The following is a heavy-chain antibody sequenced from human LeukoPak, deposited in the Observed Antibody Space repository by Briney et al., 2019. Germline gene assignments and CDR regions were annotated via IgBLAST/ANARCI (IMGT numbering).Heavy chain of an antibody. V-gene: IGHV4-59*08. J-gene: IGHJ4*02. CDR2: IYYTGAT. Sequence: PSQTLSLTCTVSGGSISIYWTWIRQPTRKGLEWIGYIYYTGATSYNPSLKSRVIISVDTSKKQFSLKLTSVTAADTAVYYCARYGGSGWVIDNWGQGTLVTVSS. CDR1: GGSISIY. D-gene: IGHD6-19*01. CDR3: ARYGGSGWVIDN.